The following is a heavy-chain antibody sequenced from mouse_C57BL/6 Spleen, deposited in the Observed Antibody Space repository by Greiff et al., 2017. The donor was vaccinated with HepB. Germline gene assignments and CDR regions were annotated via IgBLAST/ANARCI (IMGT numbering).Heavy chain of an antibody. Sequence: EVQLVESGGDLVKPGGSLKLSCAASGFTFSSYGMSWVRQTPDKRLEWVATISSGGSYTYYPDSVKGRFTISRDNAKYTLYLQMSSLKSEDTAMYYCAREGITTVVATSFDYWGQGTTLTVSS. CDR3: AREGITTVVATSFDY. V-gene: IGHV5-6*01. CDR1: GFTFSSYG. D-gene: IGHD1-1*01. J-gene: IGHJ2*01. CDR2: ISSGGSYT.